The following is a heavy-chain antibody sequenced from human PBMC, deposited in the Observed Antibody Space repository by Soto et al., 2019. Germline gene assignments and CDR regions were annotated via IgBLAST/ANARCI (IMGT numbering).Heavy chain of an antibody. CDR3: ARSGSYHSFDY. V-gene: IGHV3-53*01. J-gene: IGHJ4*02. D-gene: IGHD1-26*01. Sequence: PVGSLRLSCAASGFTVSSNYMSWVRQAPGKGLEWVSVIYSGGSTYYADSVKGRFTISRDNSKNTLYLQMNSLRAEDTAVYYCARSGSYHSFDYWGQGTLVTVSS. CDR1: GFTVSSNY. CDR2: IYSGGST.